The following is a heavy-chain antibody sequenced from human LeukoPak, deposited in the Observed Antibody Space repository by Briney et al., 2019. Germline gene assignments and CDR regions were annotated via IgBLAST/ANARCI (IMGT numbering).Heavy chain of an antibody. CDR1: GYSFTSYD. D-gene: IGHD6-6*01. Sequence: ASVKVSCKASGYSFTSYDINWVRQATGQGLEWMGWMNPNSGNTGYAQKFQGRVTMTRNTSISTAYMELSSLRSEDTAVYYCAKAAARTTYYYYYYMDVWGKGTTVTVSS. J-gene: IGHJ6*03. CDR3: AKAAARTTYYYYYYMDV. CDR2: MNPNSGNT. V-gene: IGHV1-8*01.